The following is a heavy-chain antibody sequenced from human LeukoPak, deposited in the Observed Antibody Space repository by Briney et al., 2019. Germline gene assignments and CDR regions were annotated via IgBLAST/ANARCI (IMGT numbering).Heavy chain of an antibody. Sequence: AASVKVSCKASGGTFSSYAISWVRQAPGQGLEWMGGIIPIFGTANYAQKFQGRVTITTDESTSTAYMKLSSLRSEDTAVYYCARDPMIGRNPLNWFDPWGQGTLVTVSS. CDR2: IIPIFGTA. V-gene: IGHV1-69*05. CDR1: GGTFSSYA. D-gene: IGHD3-22*01. J-gene: IGHJ5*02. CDR3: ARDPMIGRNPLNWFDP.